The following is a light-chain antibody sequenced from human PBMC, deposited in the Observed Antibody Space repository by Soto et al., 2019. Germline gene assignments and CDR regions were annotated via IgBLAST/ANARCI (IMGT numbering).Light chain of an antibody. CDR3: SSYTSSSVYV. V-gene: IGLV2-14*01. Sequence: QSVLTQPGSVSGSPGQSITISCTGTSSDVGGYNYVSWYQQHPGKAPKLIIYDVSNRPSGVSNRFSGSKSGNTASLTISGLQAEYEADYYCSSYTSSSVYVFGTGTKVTVL. CDR1: SSDVGGYNY. J-gene: IGLJ1*01. CDR2: DVS.